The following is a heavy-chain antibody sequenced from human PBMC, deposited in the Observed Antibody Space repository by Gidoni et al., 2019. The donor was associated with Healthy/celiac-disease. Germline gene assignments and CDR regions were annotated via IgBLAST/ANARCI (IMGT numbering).Heavy chain of an antibody. CDR2: IYYSGST. Sequence: QVQLQESGPGLVQPSETLSLTCTVSGGSISSYYWSWIRQPPGKGLEWIGYIYYSGSTNYNPPIRSGVTISEDTSKNQFSLMLSAVAAADAADYCCARNAGVVGAVYYFDYWGQGTLVTVSS. V-gene: IGHV4-59*01. CDR3: ARNAGVVGAVYYFDY. CDR1: GGSISSYY. J-gene: IGHJ4*02. D-gene: IGHD1-26*01.